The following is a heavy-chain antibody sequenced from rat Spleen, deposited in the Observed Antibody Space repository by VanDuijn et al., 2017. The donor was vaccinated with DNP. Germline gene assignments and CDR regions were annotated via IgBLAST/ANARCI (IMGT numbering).Heavy chain of an antibody. CDR1: GFTFSDYN. D-gene: IGHD1-1*01. CDR3: ALLQWSDYSTLGA. J-gene: IGHJ4*01. Sequence: EVQLVESGGGLVQPGRSLKLSCAASGFTFSDYNMAWVRQAPKKGLEWVATIIYDGSRTYYRDSVKGRFTISRDNAKSTLDLQMDSLRSEDTATYYCALLQWSDYSTLGAWCQGTSVTVSS. V-gene: IGHV5S10*01. CDR2: IIYDGSRT.